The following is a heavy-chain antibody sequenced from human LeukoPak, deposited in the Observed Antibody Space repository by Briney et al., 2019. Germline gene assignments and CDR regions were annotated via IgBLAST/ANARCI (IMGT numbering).Heavy chain of an antibody. J-gene: IGHJ4*02. Sequence: PSETLSLTCTVSGGSISSYYWTWIRQPPGKGLEWTGFIYYSGSTNYNPSLKSRVTISVDTSKNQFSLKLSSVTAADTAVYYCARGVVVVPAALHFDYWGQGTLVTVSS. CDR3: ARGVVVVPAALHFDY. D-gene: IGHD2-2*01. CDR2: IYYSGST. CDR1: GGSISSYY. V-gene: IGHV4-59*01.